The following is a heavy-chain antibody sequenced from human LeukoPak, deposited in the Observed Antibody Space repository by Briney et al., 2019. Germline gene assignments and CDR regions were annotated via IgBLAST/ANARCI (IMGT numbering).Heavy chain of an antibody. D-gene: IGHD3-22*01. Sequence: PSEALSLTCAVYGGSFSGYYWSWIRQPPGKGLEWIGEINHSGSTNYNPSLKSRVTISVDTSKNQFSLKLSSVTAADTAVYYCARQSAYYYDSSGYGYWGQGTLVTVSS. CDR1: GGSFSGYY. CDR2: INHSGST. CDR3: ARQSAYYYDSSGYGY. V-gene: IGHV4-34*01. J-gene: IGHJ4*02.